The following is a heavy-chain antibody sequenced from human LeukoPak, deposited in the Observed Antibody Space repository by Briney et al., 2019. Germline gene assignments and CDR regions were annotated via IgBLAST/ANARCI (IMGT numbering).Heavy chain of an antibody. J-gene: IGHJ3*02. V-gene: IGHV3-23*01. CDR1: GFTFTNYV. D-gene: IGHD6-19*01. CDR2: ITGTADKS. Sequence: GGSLRPSCAASGFTFTNYVMNWVRQAPGKGLEWVSSITGTADKSYDADSVKGRFTISRDNSKNTLSLQMSSLRVEDTAIYYCARRGGSRGWGAFDIWGQGTIVTVSS. CDR3: ARRGGSRGWGAFDI.